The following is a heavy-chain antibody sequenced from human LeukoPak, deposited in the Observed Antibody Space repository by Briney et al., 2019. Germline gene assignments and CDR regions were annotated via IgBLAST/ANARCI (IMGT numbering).Heavy chain of an antibody. V-gene: IGHV3-33*01. CDR2: IWYDGSNK. CDR3: AREVGSTLIYYYYGMDV. D-gene: IGHD2-2*01. CDR1: GFTFSSYG. J-gene: IGHJ6*02. Sequence: GGSLRLSCAASGFTFSSYGMHWVRQAPGKGLEWVAVIWYDGSNKYYADSVKGRFTISRDNSKNALYLQMNSLRAEDTAVYYCAREVGSTLIYYYYGMDVWGQGTTVTVSS.